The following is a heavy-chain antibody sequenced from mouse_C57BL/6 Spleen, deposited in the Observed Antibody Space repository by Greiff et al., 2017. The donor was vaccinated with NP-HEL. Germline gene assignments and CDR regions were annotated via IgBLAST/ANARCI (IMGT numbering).Heavy chain of an antibody. V-gene: IGHV7-3*01. Sequence: EVQLVESGGGLVQPGGSLSLSCAASGFTFTDYYMSWVRQPPGKALEWLGFIRNKANGYTTEYSASVKGRFTISRDNSQSILYLQMNALRAEDSATYYCARYLGRDYYAMDYWGQGTSVTVSS. CDR1: GFTFTDYY. CDR3: ARYLGRDYYAMDY. D-gene: IGHD4-1*01. J-gene: IGHJ4*01. CDR2: IRNKANGYTT.